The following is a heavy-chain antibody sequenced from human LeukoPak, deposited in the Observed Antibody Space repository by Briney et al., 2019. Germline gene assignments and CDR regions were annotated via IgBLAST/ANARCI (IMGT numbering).Heavy chain of an antibody. Sequence: PGGSLRLSCAASGFTLTRYWMSWVRQAPGKGLEWVAKIKEDGSEKYYVDSAKGRFTLSRNNAQKSLDLQMISLRAEDTAVYYCARDGGGSGWYGNDYWGQGTLVTVSS. CDR3: ARDGGGSGWYGNDY. J-gene: IGHJ4*02. D-gene: IGHD6-19*01. V-gene: IGHV3-7*01. CDR1: GFTLTRYW. CDR2: IKEDGSEK.